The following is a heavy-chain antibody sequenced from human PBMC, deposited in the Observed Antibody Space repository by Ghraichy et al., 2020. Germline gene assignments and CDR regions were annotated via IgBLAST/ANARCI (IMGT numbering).Heavy chain of an antibody. V-gene: IGHV3-23*01. J-gene: IGHJ4*02. CDR1: GFTFSSFD. CDR3: AKDWTPSY. Sequence: GGSLRLSCAASGFTFSSFDMSWVRLAPGKGLEWVSSISASGDTTHYADSVRGRFTSSRDNSKSTMSLQLNSLRAEDTAMYYCAKDWTPSYWGQGTVVTVSS. CDR2: ISASGDTT. D-gene: IGHD1-1*01.